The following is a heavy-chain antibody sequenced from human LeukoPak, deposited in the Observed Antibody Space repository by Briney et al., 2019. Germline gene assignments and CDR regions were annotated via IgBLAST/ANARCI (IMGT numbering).Heavy chain of an antibody. V-gene: IGHV3-9*01. Sequence: GGSLRLSCAASGFTFSSYSMNWVRQAPGKGLEWVSGISWNSGSIGYADSVKGRFTISRDNAKNSLYLQMNSLRAEDTALYYCAKDVGQVRSYYFGYWGQGTLVTVSS. CDR3: AKDVGQVRSYYFGY. CDR1: GFTFSSYS. J-gene: IGHJ4*02. D-gene: IGHD1-26*01. CDR2: ISWNSGSI.